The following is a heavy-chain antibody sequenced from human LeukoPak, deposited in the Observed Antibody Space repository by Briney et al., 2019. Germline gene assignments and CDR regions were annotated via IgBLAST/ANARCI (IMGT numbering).Heavy chain of an antibody. D-gene: IGHD6-13*01. V-gene: IGHV1-8*01. CDR2: MNPNSGNT. CDR3: ARGGYSSSWYGPRGMDV. Sequence: EASVKVSCKASGYTFTSYDINWVRQATGQGLEWMGWMNPNSGNTGYAQKFQGRVTMTRNTSIRTAYMDLSSLRSEDTAVYYCARGGYSSSWYGPRGMDVWGQGTTVTVSS. CDR1: GYTFTSYD. J-gene: IGHJ6*02.